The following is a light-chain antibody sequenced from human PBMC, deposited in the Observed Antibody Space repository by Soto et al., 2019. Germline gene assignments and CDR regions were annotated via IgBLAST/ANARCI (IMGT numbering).Light chain of an antibody. CDR3: QQSYSSRT. Sequence: DIPMTQSPSSLSASVGDRVIITCRASRDIVTSLNWYQQHPGKGPKILIYAASTLQRGVPSRFSGSCSGTDFNLTISSLQPEDYATYYCQQSYSSRTFGQGTTVEIK. CDR2: AAS. J-gene: IGKJ1*01. CDR1: RDIVTS. V-gene: IGKV1-39*01.